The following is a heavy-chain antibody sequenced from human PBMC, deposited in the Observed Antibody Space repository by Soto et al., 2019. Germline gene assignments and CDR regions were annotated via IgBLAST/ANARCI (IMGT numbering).Heavy chain of an antibody. Sequence: GESLKISCKGYGYTFTDYWIGCVLQMPGKGLELIGLIYPGDSDTRYSPSFQGRVTISADKSISTAFLQWSSLRASDTAMYYCASQKTVIRGPLSSNWFDPWGQGTLVTVSS. V-gene: IGHV5-51*01. CDR2: IYPGDSDT. CDR1: GYTFTDYW. J-gene: IGHJ5*02. CDR3: ASQKTVIRGPLSSNWFDP. D-gene: IGHD1-1*01.